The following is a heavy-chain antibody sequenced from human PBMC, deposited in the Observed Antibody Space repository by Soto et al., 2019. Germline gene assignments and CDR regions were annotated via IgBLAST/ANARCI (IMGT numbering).Heavy chain of an antibody. CDR2: IYHSGNT. J-gene: IGHJ4*01. CDR3: ARRWGEGRVDY. V-gene: IGHV4-4*02. Sequence: QVQLQESGTGLVKPSGTLSLTCADSCGSISSSNWWSLVRPPPGTGLDWIGEIYHSGNTNYNPYLKSRVTMAVDRSRNQVSLKLISVTAADTAVYYCARRWGEGRVDYWGHGNLFPFSS. D-gene: IGHD3-10*01. CDR1: CGSISSSNW.